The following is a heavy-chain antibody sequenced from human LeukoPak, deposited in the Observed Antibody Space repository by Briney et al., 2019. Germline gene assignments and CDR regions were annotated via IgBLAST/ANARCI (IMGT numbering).Heavy chain of an antibody. V-gene: IGHV4-39*01. CDR3: ARQGATTSYYFDY. CDR1: GGSISSSSYY. D-gene: IGHD1-26*01. J-gene: IGHJ4*02. Sequence: SETLSLTCPVSGGSISSSSYYWGWIRQPPGKGLEGIGSIYYSGSTYYNPSLKSRVTISVDTSKNQFSLKLSSVTAADTAVYYCARQGATTSYYFDYWGQGTLVTVSS. CDR2: IYYSGST.